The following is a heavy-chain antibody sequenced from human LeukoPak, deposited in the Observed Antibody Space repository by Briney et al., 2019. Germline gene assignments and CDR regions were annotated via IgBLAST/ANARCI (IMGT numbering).Heavy chain of an antibody. D-gene: IGHD6-13*01. CDR2: ISGSGGST. CDR3: AKDGYSSSWYNDY. J-gene: IGHJ4*02. CDR1: GFTFSSYA. V-gene: IGHV3-23*01. Sequence: GGSLRLSCAASGFTFSSYAMSWVRQAPGKGLEWVSAISGSGGSTYYADSVKGRFTISRDNSKNTLYLQMSSLRAEDTAVYYCAKDGYSSSWYNDYWGQGTLVTVSS.